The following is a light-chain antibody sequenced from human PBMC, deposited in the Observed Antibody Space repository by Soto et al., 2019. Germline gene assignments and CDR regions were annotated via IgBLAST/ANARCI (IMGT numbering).Light chain of an antibody. CDR2: GAA. V-gene: IGKV3-15*01. CDR1: QSVSSD. Sequence: EVVMTQSPATLSVSPGERVLLSCRASQSVSSDLAWYHQKPGQPPRLLIYGAATRATGIPGRFSGSWSGTECTLTISSLQSEDFGVYYCQQYNEWPPTFGGGTKVEIK. J-gene: IGKJ4*01. CDR3: QQYNEWPPT.